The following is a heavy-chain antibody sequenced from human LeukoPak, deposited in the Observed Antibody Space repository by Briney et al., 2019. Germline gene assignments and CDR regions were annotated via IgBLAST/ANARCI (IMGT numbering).Heavy chain of an antibody. CDR2: FDPEDGET. V-gene: IGHV1-24*01. CDR3: ATHQYYYDSSGKIDANY. Sequence: AAVKISCKVSGYTLTELSMHWVRQAPGKGLEWMGGFDPEDGETIYAQKFQGRVTMTEDTSTDTAYMELSSLRSEDTAVYYCATHQYYYDSSGKIDANYWGQGTLVTVSS. CDR1: GYTLTELS. D-gene: IGHD3-22*01. J-gene: IGHJ4*02.